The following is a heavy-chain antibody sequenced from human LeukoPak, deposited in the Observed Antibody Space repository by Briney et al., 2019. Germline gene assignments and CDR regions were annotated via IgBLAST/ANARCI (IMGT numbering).Heavy chain of an antibody. J-gene: IGHJ2*01. D-gene: IGHD6-19*01. Sequence: EESLKISCKGSGYSFTRHWIGWVRQLPGKGLEWMGMIYPDDSDPRYSPSFQGQVTFSVDKPISTAYLQWSSLKDSDSATYYCARHERRGKWLVWFLDLWGRGTLVTVSS. CDR3: ARHERRGKWLVWFLDL. CDR1: GYSFTRHW. CDR2: IYPDDSDP. V-gene: IGHV5-51*01.